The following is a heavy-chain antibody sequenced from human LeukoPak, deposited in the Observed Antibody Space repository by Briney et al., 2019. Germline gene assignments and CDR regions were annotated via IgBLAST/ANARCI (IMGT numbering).Heavy chain of an antibody. V-gene: IGHV3-7*01. Sequence: GGSLRLSCAASGFTFTAYWMSWVRQAPGKGLELVANIKQDGSETYYVDSVKGRFTVSRDNGRNAVYLQMNSLRAEDTAVYYCATDSSGYSYFDYWGQGTLVTVSS. CDR3: ATDSSGYSYFDY. CDR2: IKQDGSET. D-gene: IGHD3-22*01. J-gene: IGHJ4*02. CDR1: GFTFTAYW.